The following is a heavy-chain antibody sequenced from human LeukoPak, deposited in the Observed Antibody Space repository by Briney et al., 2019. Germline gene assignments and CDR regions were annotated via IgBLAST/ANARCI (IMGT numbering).Heavy chain of an antibody. V-gene: IGHV4-38-2*02. J-gene: IGHJ4*02. CDR2: IYHSGST. Sequence: SETLSLTCTVSGYSISSGYYWGWIRQPPGKGLEWIGSIYHSGSTNYNPSLKSRVTISVDTSQNQFSLKLSSVTAADTAVYYCARGGTDSSGYYYGGTDFDYWGQGTLVTVSS. D-gene: IGHD3-22*01. CDR1: GYSISSGYY. CDR3: ARGGTDSSGYYYGGTDFDY.